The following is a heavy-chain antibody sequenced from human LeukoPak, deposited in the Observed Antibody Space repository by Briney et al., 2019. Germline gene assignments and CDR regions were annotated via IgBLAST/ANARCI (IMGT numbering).Heavy chain of an antibody. Sequence: PGMSLRLSCAASGFTFSNFGIHWVRQAPGKGLEWVSVISYSGSVQFYADSVRGRFTISRDDSKNTVYMQMNRLRVEDTAVYYCARSPRDSRDWTGSFDYGGQGAPVTVSS. J-gene: IGHJ4*02. D-gene: IGHD3-22*01. CDR1: GFTFSNFG. CDR2: ISYSGSVQ. V-gene: IGHV3-30*03. CDR3: ARSPRDSRDWTGSFDY.